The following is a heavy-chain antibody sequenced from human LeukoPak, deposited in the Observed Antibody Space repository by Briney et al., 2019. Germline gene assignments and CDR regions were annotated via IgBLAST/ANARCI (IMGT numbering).Heavy chain of an antibody. J-gene: IGHJ2*01. CDR1: GFIFSIYW. V-gene: IGHV3-74*01. Sequence: GGSLRLSCAASGFIFSIYWMHWVRQVPGKGLVWVSRVYTDGTTTDFADSVKGRFTVSRDNAKNTLYLQMDSLRAEDTAMYYCARSVVSTYWYFDLWGRGTLVTVSS. D-gene: IGHD4-23*01. CDR3: ARSVVSTYWYFDL. CDR2: VYTDGTTT.